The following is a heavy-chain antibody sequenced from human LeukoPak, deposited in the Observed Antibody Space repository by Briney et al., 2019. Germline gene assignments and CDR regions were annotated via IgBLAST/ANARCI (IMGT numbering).Heavy chain of an antibody. J-gene: IGHJ5*02. D-gene: IGHD3-10*01. CDR3: ARDLWFGERNWFDP. CDR1: GGSISSYY. Sequence: SETLSLTCTVSGGSISSYYWSRIRQPPGKGLEWIGYIYYSGSTNYNPSLKSRVTISVDTSKNQFSLKLSSVTAADTAVYYCARDLWFGERNWFDPWGQGTLVTVSS. CDR2: IYYSGST. V-gene: IGHV4-59*01.